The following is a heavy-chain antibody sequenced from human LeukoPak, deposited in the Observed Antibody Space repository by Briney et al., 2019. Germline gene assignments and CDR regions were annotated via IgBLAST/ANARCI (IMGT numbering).Heavy chain of an antibody. CDR1: GVPINSYV. CDR2: IHYSGSS. D-gene: IGHD2-15*01. Sequence: PSETLSLTCSVSGVPINSYVWSWIRQPPGKGLEWIGYIHYSGSSNYNSSLKSRVTIAVDTSKNQFSLRLTSVTAAGTAVYYCARVITSGYSYYYYYTNLWGRGTTVTVSS. CDR3: ARVITSGYSYYYYYTNL. J-gene: IGHJ6*03. V-gene: IGHV4-59*01.